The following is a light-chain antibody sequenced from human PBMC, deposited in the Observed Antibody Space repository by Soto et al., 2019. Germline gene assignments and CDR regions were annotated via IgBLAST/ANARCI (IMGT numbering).Light chain of an antibody. CDR1: QTISTW. CDR3: QQSYRTPYT. J-gene: IGKJ2*01. V-gene: IGKV1-5*01. CDR2: DAS. Sequence: DIQMTQSPPTLSASVGDRVTITCRASQTISTWVAWYQQKPGKAPKLLIFDASSLESGVPSRFSGSGSGTKFTLTISSLQPDDFATYYCQQSYRTPYTFGQGTNLEIK.